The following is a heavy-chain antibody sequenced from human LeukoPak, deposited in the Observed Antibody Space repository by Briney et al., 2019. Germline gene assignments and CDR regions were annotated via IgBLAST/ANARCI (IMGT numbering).Heavy chain of an antibody. CDR1: GYTFTSYY. J-gene: IGHJ4*02. D-gene: IGHD3-22*01. V-gene: IGHV1-46*01. Sequence: ASVKVSCKASGYTFTSYYMHWVRQAPGQGLEWMGIINPSGGSTSYAQKFQGRVTMTRDTSTCTVYMELSSLRSEDTAVYYCARDPFYYDSSGYSLDWGQGTLVTVSS. CDR3: ARDPFYYDSSGYSLD. CDR2: INPSGGST.